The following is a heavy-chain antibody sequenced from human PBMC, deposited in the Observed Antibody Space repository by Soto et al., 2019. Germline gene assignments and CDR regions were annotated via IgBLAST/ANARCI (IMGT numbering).Heavy chain of an antibody. Sequence: PGGSLRFSCAASGFTFSTYGMHWVRQAPGKGLEWVAVIWYDGSNKYYADSVKGRFTISRDNAKNTLYLQMNSLRAEDTAVYYCARDLSGRYYYDSSGYGSIDYWGQGTLVTVSS. CDR2: IWYDGSNK. V-gene: IGHV3-33*01. D-gene: IGHD3-22*01. J-gene: IGHJ4*02. CDR3: ARDLSGRYYYDSSGYGSIDY. CDR1: GFTFSTYG.